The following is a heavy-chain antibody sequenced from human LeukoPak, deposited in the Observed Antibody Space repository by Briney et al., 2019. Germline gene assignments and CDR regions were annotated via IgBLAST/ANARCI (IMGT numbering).Heavy chain of an antibody. J-gene: IGHJ3*01. CDR1: GFTFSSYS. CDR3: TRETAFDF. Sequence: PGGSLRLSCAASGFTFSSYSMNWARQAPGKGPEWVSYISSRSSTIYYADSVKGRFTISRDNAKNSLYLQMNSLRAEDSAVYYCTRETAFDFWGQGTVVTVSS. CDR2: ISSRSSTI. V-gene: IGHV3-48*04.